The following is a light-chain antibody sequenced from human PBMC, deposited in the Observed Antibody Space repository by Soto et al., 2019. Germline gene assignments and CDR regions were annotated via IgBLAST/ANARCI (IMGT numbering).Light chain of an antibody. CDR3: CSYAGTYTFYV. V-gene: IGLV2-11*01. Sequence: QSALTQPRSVSGSPGQSVTSSCTGTSSDVGAYNYVSWYQQHPGKAPKLIIYDVTKRPSGVPDRFSGSKSGNTASLTVSGLQAEDEADYYCCSYAGTYTFYVFGTGTKVTVL. J-gene: IGLJ1*01. CDR2: DVT. CDR1: SSDVGAYNY.